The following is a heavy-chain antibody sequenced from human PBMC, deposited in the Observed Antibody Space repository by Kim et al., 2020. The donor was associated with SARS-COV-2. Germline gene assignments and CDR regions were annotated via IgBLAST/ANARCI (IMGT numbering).Heavy chain of an antibody. J-gene: IGHJ5*02. V-gene: IGHV3-11*01. D-gene: IGHD2-2*01. CDR3: AREDCSSTSCYLNWFDP. Sequence: GKGRVTTSRDNAKNSLYLQMNSLRAEDTAVYYCAREDCSSTSCYLNWFDPWGQGTLVTVSS.